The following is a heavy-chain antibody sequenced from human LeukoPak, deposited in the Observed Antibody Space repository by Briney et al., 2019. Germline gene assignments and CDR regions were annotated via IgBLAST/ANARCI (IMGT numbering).Heavy chain of an antibody. D-gene: IGHD6-19*01. CDR3: ARISSGCLDY. CDR2: ISGSGGST. J-gene: IGHJ4*02. Sequence: GGSLRPSCTASGFTFSSYAMSWVRQAPGKGLEWVSAISGSGGSTYYADSVKGRFTNSRDNSKNTLYLQMNSLRAEDTAVYYCARISSGCLDYWGQGTLVTVSS. V-gene: IGHV3-23*01. CDR1: GFTFSSYA.